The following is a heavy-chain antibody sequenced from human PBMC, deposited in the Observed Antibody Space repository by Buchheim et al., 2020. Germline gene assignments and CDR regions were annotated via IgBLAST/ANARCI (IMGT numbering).Heavy chain of an antibody. J-gene: IGHJ4*02. CDR1: GGSFSGYY. CDR3: ARGPPHYDILTGYYTGVLY. D-gene: IGHD3-9*01. V-gene: IGHV4-34*01. Sequence: QVQLQQWGAGLLKPSETLSLTCAVYGGSFSGYYWSWIRQPPGKGLEWIGEINHSGSTNYNPSLKSRVTISVDTSKNQFSLQLSSVTAADTAVYYCARGPPHYDILTGYYTGVLYWGQGTL. CDR2: INHSGST.